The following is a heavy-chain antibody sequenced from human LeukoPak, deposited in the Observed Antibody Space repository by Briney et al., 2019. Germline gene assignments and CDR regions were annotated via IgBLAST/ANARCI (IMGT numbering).Heavy chain of an antibody. Sequence: GASVRVSCKASGYTFTSYYMHWVRQAPGQGLGWMGIINPSGGSTSYAQKFQGRVTMTRDTSTSTVYMELSSLRSEDTAVYYCARDRGTSGTGEAGYYFDYWGQGTLVTVSS. CDR2: INPSGGST. CDR3: ARDRGTSGTGEAGYYFDY. CDR1: GYTFTSYY. J-gene: IGHJ4*02. V-gene: IGHV1-46*01. D-gene: IGHD3-10*01.